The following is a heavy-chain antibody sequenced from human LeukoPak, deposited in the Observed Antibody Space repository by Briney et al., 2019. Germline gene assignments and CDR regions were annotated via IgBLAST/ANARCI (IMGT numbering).Heavy chain of an antibody. CDR3: AGNYYGSGSYYSEDRY. CDR1: DGAIAGYS. Sequence: SETLSLTCTVSDGAIAGYSWSWIRQPAGKGLEWVGRIYTSGSTNYNPSLKSRITISVDTSKNQFSLKLSSVTAADTAVYYCAGNYYGSGSYYSEDRYWGQGTLVTVSS. J-gene: IGHJ4*02. V-gene: IGHV4-4*07. CDR2: IYTSGST. D-gene: IGHD3-10*01.